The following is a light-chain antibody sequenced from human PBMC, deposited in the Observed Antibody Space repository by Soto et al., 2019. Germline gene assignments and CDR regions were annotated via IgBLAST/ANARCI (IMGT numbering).Light chain of an antibody. CDR1: QSVSTRS. J-gene: IGKJ1*01. Sequence: EIVLRQYRGTLSVSPGEGATLSCRASQSVSTRSLAWYQQKPGQAPRLLISGASSRAADIPDRFSGSGSGTDFTLTINRLEPEDFAVYYCQQDDNSPRTFGQGTKVDI. CDR3: QQDDNSPRT. CDR2: GAS. V-gene: IGKV3-20*01.